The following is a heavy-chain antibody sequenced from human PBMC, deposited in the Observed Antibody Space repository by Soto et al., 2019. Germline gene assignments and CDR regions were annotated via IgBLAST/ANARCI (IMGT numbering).Heavy chain of an antibody. D-gene: IGHD3-10*01. V-gene: IGHV4-39*01. Sequence: SETLSLTCTVSGGSISSSSYYWGWIRQTPGKGLEWIGSIYYSGSTYYNPSLKSRVTISVDTSKNQFSLKLSSVTAADTAVYYCARYTYYYGSGSYYNRRYYFDYWGQGTLVTVSS. CDR3: ARYTYYYGSGSYYNRRYYFDY. CDR2: IYYSGST. J-gene: IGHJ4*02. CDR1: GGSISSSSYY.